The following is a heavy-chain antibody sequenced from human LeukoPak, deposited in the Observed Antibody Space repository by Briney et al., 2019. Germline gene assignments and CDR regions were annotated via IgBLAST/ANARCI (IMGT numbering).Heavy chain of an antibody. D-gene: IGHD5-18*01. CDR1: GYTFTGYY. CDR2: INPNSGGT. CDR3: ARDRRGYSYPYHFDY. Sequence: GASVKVSCKASGYTFTGYYMHWVRQAPGQGLEWMGWINPNSGGTNYAQKFQGRVTMTRDTSISTAYMELSRLRSDDTAVYYCARDRRGYSYPYHFDYWGQGTLVTVSS. V-gene: IGHV1-2*02. J-gene: IGHJ4*02.